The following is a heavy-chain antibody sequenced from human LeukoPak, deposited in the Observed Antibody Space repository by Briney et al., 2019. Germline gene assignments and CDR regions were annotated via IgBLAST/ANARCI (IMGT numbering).Heavy chain of an antibody. D-gene: IGHD3-3*01. CDR1: GYTFTSYG. J-gene: IGHJ3*02. Sequence: ASVKVSCKASGYTFTSYGISWVRQAPGQGLEWMGCISAYNGNTNYAQKLQGRVTMTTDTSTSTAYMELRSLRSDDTAVYYCARDSRFWSGSYRNADAFDIWGQGTMVTVSS. CDR2: ISAYNGNT. V-gene: IGHV1-18*01. CDR3: ARDSRFWSGSYRNADAFDI.